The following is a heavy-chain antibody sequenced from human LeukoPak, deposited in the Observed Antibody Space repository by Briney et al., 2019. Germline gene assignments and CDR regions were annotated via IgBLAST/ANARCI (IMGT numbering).Heavy chain of an antibody. CDR2: ISGDGGST. D-gene: IGHD3-16*01. CDR1: GFTFDDYA. CDR3: ARGLGDYYYYYGMDL. Sequence: PGGSLRLSCAASGFTFDDYAMHWVRQTPGKGLEWVSLISGDGGSTYYADSVKGRFTISRDNSKKSLYLQMNRLRTEDTAFYYCARGLGDYYYYYGMDLWGPGTTVTVSS. J-gene: IGHJ6*02. V-gene: IGHV3-43*02.